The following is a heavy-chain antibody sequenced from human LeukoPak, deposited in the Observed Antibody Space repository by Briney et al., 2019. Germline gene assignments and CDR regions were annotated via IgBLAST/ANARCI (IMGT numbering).Heavy chain of an antibody. J-gene: IGHJ2*01. D-gene: IGHD1-14*01. CDR1: GFTVSSNY. CDR3: ARDTGARTLYWYFDL. CDR2: IKQDGSEK. Sequence: TGGSLRLSCAASGFTVSSNYMSWVRQAPGKGLEWVANIKQDGSEKYYVDSVKGRFTISRDNAKNSLYLQMNSLRAEDTAVYYCARDTGARTLYWYFDLWGRGTLVTVSS. V-gene: IGHV3-7*01.